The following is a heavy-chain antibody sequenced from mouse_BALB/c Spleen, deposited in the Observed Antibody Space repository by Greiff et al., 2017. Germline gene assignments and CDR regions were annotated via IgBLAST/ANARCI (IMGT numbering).Heavy chain of an antibody. CDR3: TRDGYSY. V-gene: IGHV1-15*01. CDR1: GYTFTDYE. D-gene: IGHD2-3*01. Sequence: VKLMESGAELVRPGASVTLSCKASGYTFTDYEMHWVKQTPVHGLEWIGAIDPETGGTAYNQKFKGKATLTADKSSSTAYMELRSLTSEDSAVYYCTRDGYSYWGQGTSVTVSS. J-gene: IGHJ4*01. CDR2: IDPETGGT.